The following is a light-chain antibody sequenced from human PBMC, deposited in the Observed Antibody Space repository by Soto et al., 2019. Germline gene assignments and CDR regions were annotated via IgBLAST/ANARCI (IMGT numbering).Light chain of an antibody. CDR2: AAS. CDR1: QSIATY. Sequence: DIQMTQSPSALSSSVGDRVIITCRSSQSIATYLNWYHQKPGKAPKLLIYAASSLQSGVPSRFSGSRSGTDFTLTISSLQPEDFATYYCQQSYITTLTFGQGTKVDVK. V-gene: IGKV1-39*01. J-gene: IGKJ1*01. CDR3: QQSYITTLT.